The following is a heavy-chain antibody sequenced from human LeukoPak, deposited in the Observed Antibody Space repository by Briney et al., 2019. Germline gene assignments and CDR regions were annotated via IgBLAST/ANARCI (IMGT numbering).Heavy chain of an antibody. CDR2: ISSSSSYI. CDR3: AREIQLWLNPYFDY. CDR1: GFTFSSYS. V-gene: IGHV3-21*01. Sequence: GGSLRLSCAASGFTFSSYSMNWVRQAPGKGLEWVSSISSSSSYIYYADSLKGRFTISRDNAKNSLYLQMNSLRAEDTAVYYCAREIQLWLNPYFDYWGQGTLVTVSS. D-gene: IGHD5-18*01. J-gene: IGHJ4*02.